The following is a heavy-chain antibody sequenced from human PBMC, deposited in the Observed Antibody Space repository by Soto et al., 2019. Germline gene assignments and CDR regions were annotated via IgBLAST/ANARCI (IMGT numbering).Heavy chain of an antibody. CDR1: GFTFSSYD. CDR3: ARAIGPTLFDY. V-gene: IGHV3-13*04. J-gene: IGHJ4*02. D-gene: IGHD3-22*01. Sequence: GGSLRLSCSASGFTFSSYDMHWVRQGPGKGLEWVSAIGTAGDTNYAGSVKGRFTISRENAKNSLYLQMDSLRAGDTAIYFCARAIGPTLFDYWGQGTLVTSPQ. CDR2: IGTAGDT.